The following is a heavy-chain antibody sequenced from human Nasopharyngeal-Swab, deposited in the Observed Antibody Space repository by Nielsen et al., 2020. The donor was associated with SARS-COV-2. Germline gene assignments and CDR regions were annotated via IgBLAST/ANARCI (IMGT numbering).Heavy chain of an antibody. D-gene: IGHD3-22*01. CDR3: ARQYYYDSSGYDDAFDI. CDR1: GGSISSYY. CDR2: IYYSGST. J-gene: IGHJ3*02. Sequence: SETLSPTCTVSGGSISSYYWSWIRQPPGKGLEWIGYIYYSGSTNYNPSLKSRVTISVDTSKNQFSLKLSSVTAADTAVYYCARQYYYDSSGYDDAFDIWGQGTMVTVSS. V-gene: IGHV4-59*08.